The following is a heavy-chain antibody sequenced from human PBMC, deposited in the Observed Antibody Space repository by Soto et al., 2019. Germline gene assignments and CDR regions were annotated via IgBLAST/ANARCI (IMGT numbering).Heavy chain of an antibody. CDR3: ARARPITMVRGDPGAFDI. D-gene: IGHD3-10*01. CDR1: GFTVSSNY. CDR2: IYSGGST. J-gene: IGHJ3*02. Sequence: EVQLVETGGGLIQPGGSLRLSCAASGFTVSSNYMSWVRQAPGKGLEWVSVIYSGGSTYYADSVKGRFTISRDNSNNPLYLQMHSLRAEETAGYYCARARPITMVRGDPGAFDIWGQGTMVTVSS. V-gene: IGHV3-53*02.